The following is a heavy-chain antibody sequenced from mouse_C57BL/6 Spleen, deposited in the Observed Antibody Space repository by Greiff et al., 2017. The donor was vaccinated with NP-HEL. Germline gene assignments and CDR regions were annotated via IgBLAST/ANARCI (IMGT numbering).Heavy chain of an antibody. CDR2: IDPSDSYT. CDR3: ARCITTVVRYFDV. Sequence: QVQLQQSGAELVRPGTSVKLSCKASGYTFTSYWMHWVKQRPGQGLEWIGVIDPSDSYTNYNQKFKGKATLTVDTSSSTAYMQLSSLTSEDSAVYYCARCITTVVRYFDVWGTGTTVTVSS. J-gene: IGHJ1*03. CDR1: GYTFTSYW. D-gene: IGHD1-1*01. V-gene: IGHV1-59*01.